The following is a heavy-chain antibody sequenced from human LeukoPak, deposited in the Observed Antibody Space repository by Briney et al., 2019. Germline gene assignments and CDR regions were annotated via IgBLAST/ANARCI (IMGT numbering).Heavy chain of an antibody. V-gene: IGHV4-61*02. Sequence: SETLSLTCTVSGGSISSGSYYWSWIRQPAGKGLEWIGRIYTSGSTNYNPSLKSRVTISVDTSKNQSSLKLSSVTAADTAVYYCARDGEYGDAAGAFDIWGQGTMVTVSS. CDR3: ARDGEYGDAAGAFDI. J-gene: IGHJ3*02. CDR1: GGSISSGSYY. D-gene: IGHD4-17*01. CDR2: IYTSGST.